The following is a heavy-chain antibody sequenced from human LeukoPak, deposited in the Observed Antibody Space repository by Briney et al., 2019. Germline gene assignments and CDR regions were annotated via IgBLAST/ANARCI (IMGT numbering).Heavy chain of an antibody. CDR3: ARVVYYDSSGYSDY. J-gene: IGHJ4*02. D-gene: IGHD3-22*01. CDR1: GGSISSYY. CDR2: IYTSGST. Sequence: SETLSLTCTVSGGSISSYYWSWIRQPAGKGLEWIGRIYTSGSTNYNPSLKSRVTMSVDTFKNQFSLKLSSVTAADTAVYYCARVVYYDSSGYSDYWGQGTLVTVSS. V-gene: IGHV4-4*07.